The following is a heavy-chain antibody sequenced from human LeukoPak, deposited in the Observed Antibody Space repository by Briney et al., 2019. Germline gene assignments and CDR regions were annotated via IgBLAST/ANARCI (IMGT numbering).Heavy chain of an antibody. CDR1: GYTLTELS. CDR3: ATRRGLYYYYGMDV. CDR2: FDPEGGET. J-gene: IGHJ6*02. V-gene: IGHV1-24*01. Sequence: ASVKVSCKVSGYTLTELSMHWVRQAPGKGLEWMGGFDPEGGETIYAQKFQGRVTMTEDTSTDTAYMELSSLRSEDTAVYYCATRRGLYYYYGMDVWGQGTTVTVSS.